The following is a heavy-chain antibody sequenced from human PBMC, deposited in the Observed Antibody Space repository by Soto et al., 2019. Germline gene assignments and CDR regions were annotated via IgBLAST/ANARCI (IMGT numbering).Heavy chain of an antibody. CDR1: GGTFSSYA. D-gene: IGHD6-6*01. Sequence: SVKVSCKASGGTFSSYAISWVRQAPGQGREWMGGVIPIFGTANYAQKFQGRVTITADESTSTAYMELSSLRSEDTAGYYCARPLPYSSSPNGYYGMDVWGQGTTVTSP. J-gene: IGHJ6*02. V-gene: IGHV1-69*13. CDR2: VIPIFGTA. CDR3: ARPLPYSSSPNGYYGMDV.